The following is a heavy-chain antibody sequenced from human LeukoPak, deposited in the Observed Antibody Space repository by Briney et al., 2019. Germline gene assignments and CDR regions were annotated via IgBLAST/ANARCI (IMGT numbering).Heavy chain of an antibody. D-gene: IGHD3-9*01. CDR1: GYTFTSYD. CDR3: AREGHYDILTGPFDP. J-gene: IGHJ5*02. CDR2: MNPNSGNT. V-gene: IGHV1-8*01. Sequence: ASVKVSCKASGYTFTSYDINWVRQATGQGLEWMGRMNPNSGNTGYAQKLQGRVTMTTDTSTSTAYMELRSLRSDDTAVYYCAREGHYDILTGPFDPWGQGTLVTVSS.